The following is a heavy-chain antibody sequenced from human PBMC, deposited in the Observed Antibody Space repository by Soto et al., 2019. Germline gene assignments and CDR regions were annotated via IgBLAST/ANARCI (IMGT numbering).Heavy chain of an antibody. V-gene: IGHV3-48*02. Sequence: SLRLSFAASGFTFSSYSMNWVRQAPGNGLEWVSYISSSSSTIYYADSVKGRFTISRDNAKNSLYLQMNSLRDEDTAVYYCAREVTRIVVVPRRGARDIWSKGT. CDR1: GFTFSSYS. D-gene: IGHD3-22*01. CDR3: AREVTRIVVVPRRGARDI. J-gene: IGHJ3*02. CDR2: ISSSSSTI.